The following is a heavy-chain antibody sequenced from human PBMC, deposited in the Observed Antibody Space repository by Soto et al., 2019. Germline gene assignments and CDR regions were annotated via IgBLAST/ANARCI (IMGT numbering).Heavy chain of an antibody. J-gene: IGHJ5*02. CDR1: GGSISSGGYY. D-gene: IGHD3-22*01. CDR3: ARATEGYDSSGYYYVWFDP. CDR2: IYYSGST. Sequence: SETLSLTCTVSGGSISSGGYYWSWIRQHPGKGLEWIGYIYYSGSTYYNPSLKSRVTISVDTSKNQFSLKLSSVTAADTAVYYCARATEGYDSSGYYYVWFDPWGQGTLVTSPQ. V-gene: IGHV4-31*03.